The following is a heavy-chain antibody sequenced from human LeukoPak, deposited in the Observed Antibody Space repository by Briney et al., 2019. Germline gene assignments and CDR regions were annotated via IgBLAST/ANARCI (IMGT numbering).Heavy chain of an antibody. CDR2: IYPGDSET. D-gene: IGHD4-17*01. V-gene: IGHV5-51*01. CDR1: GYRFTNYW. Sequence: GESLKISCKGSGYRFTNYWIGWVRQMPGKGLEWMVIIYPGDSETRYSPSFQGQVTISADKSISTTYLQWSSLKASDTAMYYCARALRTGQGDYVPVLWGQGTLVTVSS. CDR3: ARALRTGQGDYVPVL. J-gene: IGHJ4*02.